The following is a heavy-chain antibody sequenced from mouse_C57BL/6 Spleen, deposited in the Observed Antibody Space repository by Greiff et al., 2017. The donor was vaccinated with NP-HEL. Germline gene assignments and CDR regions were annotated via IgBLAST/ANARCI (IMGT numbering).Heavy chain of an antibody. Sequence: DVQLVESGGGLVKPGGSLKLSCAASGFTFSSYAMSWVRQTPEKRLEWVATISDGGSYTYYPDNVKGRFTISRDNAKNNLYLQMSHLKSEDTAMYYCARDGDYGSSYPFAYWGQGTLVTVSA. J-gene: IGHJ3*01. CDR3: ARDGDYGSSYPFAY. CDR1: GFTFSSYA. D-gene: IGHD1-1*01. V-gene: IGHV5-4*01. CDR2: ISDGGSYT.